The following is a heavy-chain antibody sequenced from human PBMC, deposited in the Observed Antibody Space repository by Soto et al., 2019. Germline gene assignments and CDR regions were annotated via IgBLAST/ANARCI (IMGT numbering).Heavy chain of an antibody. J-gene: IGHJ5*02. V-gene: IGHV3-30*18. CDR3: AKGLMSRLAKGAFDP. Sequence: QVQLVESGGGVVQPGRSLRLSCAASGFTFSSYGMHWVRQAPGKGLEWVAVISYDGSNKYYADSVKGRFTISRDNSKNTLYLQMNSQRAEDTAVYYCAKGLMSRLAKGAFDPWGQGTLVTVSS. D-gene: IGHD2-8*01. CDR1: GFTFSSYG. CDR2: ISYDGSNK.